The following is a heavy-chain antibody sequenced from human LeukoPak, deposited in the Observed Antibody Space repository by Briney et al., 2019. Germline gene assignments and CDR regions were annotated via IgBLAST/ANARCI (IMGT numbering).Heavy chain of an antibody. V-gene: IGHV4-59*01. CDR2: IYYSGTT. J-gene: IGHJ4*02. Sequence: PSETLSLTCTVSGGSISSYFWSWIRQPPGEGLEWIGYIYYSGTTNYNPSLKSRVTISVDTSKNQFSLRLSSVTAADTAVYYCAREPRSPGGRGRPFDFWGQGTLVTVSS. CDR3: AREPRSPGGRGRPFDF. D-gene: IGHD2-15*01. CDR1: GGSISSYF.